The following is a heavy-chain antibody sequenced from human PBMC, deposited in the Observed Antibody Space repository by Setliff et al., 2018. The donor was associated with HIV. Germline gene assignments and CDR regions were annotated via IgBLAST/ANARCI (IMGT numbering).Heavy chain of an antibody. V-gene: IGHV4-4*07. CDR3: ARDRIEVLADSPHDVFDI. CDR1: GDSVSGYY. D-gene: IGHD3-22*01. J-gene: IGHJ3*02. Sequence: SETLSLTCAVSGDSVSGYYWSWIRQPAGGGLEWIGRVHNSAGSNYNHSLKSRVTMSVDTAKNQLSLKLTAVSAADTAVYYCARDRIEVLADSPHDVFDIWGRGRRVTV. CDR2: VHNSAGS.